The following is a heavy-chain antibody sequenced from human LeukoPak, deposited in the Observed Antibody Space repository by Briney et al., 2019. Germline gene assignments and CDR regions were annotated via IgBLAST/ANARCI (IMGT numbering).Heavy chain of an antibody. D-gene: IGHD5-18*01. V-gene: IGHV4-39*07. CDR2: IYYSGST. Sequence: PSETLSLTCTVSGGSISSSSYYWGWIRQPPGKGLEWIGSIYYSGSTYYNPSLKSRVTISVDTSKNQFSLKLASVTAADTAIYYCAKGAGGFSYYNWFDPWGQGTLVTVSS. CDR1: GGSISSSSYY. J-gene: IGHJ5*02. CDR3: AKGAGGFSYYNWFDP.